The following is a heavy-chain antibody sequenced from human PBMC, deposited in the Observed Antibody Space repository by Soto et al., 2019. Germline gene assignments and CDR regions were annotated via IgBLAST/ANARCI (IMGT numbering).Heavy chain of an antibody. J-gene: IGHJ3*02. CDR3: VRPQAKELGTIRGAFDI. CDR2: IYPADSDT. D-gene: IGHD3-10*01. Sequence: GESLKISCKGSGDTFTSHWIGWVRQMPGKGLELMGLIYPADSDTRYSPSFEGQVTISVDKSISTAYLQWSSLKASDTAMYYCVRPQAKELGTIRGAFDIWGRGTKVTVS. CDR1: GDTFTSHW. V-gene: IGHV5-51*01.